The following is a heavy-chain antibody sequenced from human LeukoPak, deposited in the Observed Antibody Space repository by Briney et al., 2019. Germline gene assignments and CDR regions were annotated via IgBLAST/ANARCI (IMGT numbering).Heavy chain of an antibody. CDR2: ISYDGSNK. V-gene: IGHV3-30*03. CDR1: GFTFSSYG. CDR3: ASLSSGSLPDY. Sequence: GGSLRLSCAASGFTFSSYGMHWVRQAPGKGLEWVAVISYDGSNKYYADSVKGRFTISRDNSKNTLYLQMNSLRAEDTAVYYCASLSSGSLPDYWGQGTLVTVSS. J-gene: IGHJ4*02. D-gene: IGHD3-22*01.